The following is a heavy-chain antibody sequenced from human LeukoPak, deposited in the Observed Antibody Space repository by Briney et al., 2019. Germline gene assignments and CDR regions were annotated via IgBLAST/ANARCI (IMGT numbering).Heavy chain of an antibody. J-gene: IGHJ4*02. V-gene: IGHV3-74*01. CDR3: ARDGFCGGDCLDFDY. Sequence: GGSLRLSCAASGFTFSSYWMHWVRQAPGKGLVWVSRINSDGSSTSYADSVKGRFTISRDNAKNTLYLQMNSLRAEDTAVYYCARDGFCGGDCLDFDYWGQGTLVTVSS. CDR1: GFTFSSYW. CDR2: INSDGSST. D-gene: IGHD2-21*02.